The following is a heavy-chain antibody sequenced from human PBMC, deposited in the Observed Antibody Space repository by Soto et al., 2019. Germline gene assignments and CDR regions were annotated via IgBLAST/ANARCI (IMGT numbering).Heavy chain of an antibody. D-gene: IGHD5-18*01. Sequence: QVQRVQSGAEVKKPGSSVKVSSKASGGTFSSYAISWVRQAPGQGLEWMGGIIPIFGTANYAQKSQGRVTITADESTSTAYMELSSLRSEDTAVYYCARETLPDTAMVVFDYWGQGTLVTVSS. V-gene: IGHV1-69*12. CDR3: ARETLPDTAMVVFDY. CDR2: IIPIFGTA. J-gene: IGHJ4*02. CDR1: GGTFSSYA.